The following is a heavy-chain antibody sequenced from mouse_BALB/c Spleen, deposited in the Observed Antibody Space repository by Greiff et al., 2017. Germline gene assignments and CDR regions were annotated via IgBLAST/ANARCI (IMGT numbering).Heavy chain of an antibody. V-gene: IGHV1S34*01. CDR1: GYSFTGYY. D-gene: IGHD1-1*01. CDR2: ISCYNGAT. J-gene: IGHJ1*01. CDR3: ARREFITTVVGTLRYFDV. Sequence: LVKTGASVKISCKASGYSFTGYYMHWVKQSHGKSLEWIGYISCYNGATSYNQKFKGKATFTVDTSSSTAYMQFNSLTSEDSAVYYCARREFITTVVGTLRYFDVWGAGTTVTVSS.